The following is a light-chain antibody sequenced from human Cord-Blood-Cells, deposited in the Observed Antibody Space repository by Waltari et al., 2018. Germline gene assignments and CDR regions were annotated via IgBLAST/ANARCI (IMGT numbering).Light chain of an antibody. CDR2: QDS. CDR3: QAWDSSTVV. Sequence: SYELTQPPSVSVSPGQTASITCSGDKLGDKYACLYQQKPGQSPVLVIYQDSKRPSGIPERFSGSHSGNTAALTISGTQAMDEADYYCQAWDSSTVVFGGGTKLTVL. CDR1: KLGDKY. J-gene: IGLJ2*01. V-gene: IGLV3-1*01.